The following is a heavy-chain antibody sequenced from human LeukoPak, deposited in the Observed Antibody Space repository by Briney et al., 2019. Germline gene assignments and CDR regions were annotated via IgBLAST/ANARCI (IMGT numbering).Heavy chain of an antibody. CDR3: ARFPSSSRDREALGAFDI. CDR1: GFTVRSNY. Sequence: QPGGSLRLSCLAFGFTVRSNYMGWVGQAPGEGLGWESVIYIEGSTYYTDSVKARFPISRDNSKNTLNLQMNSLRAEDTAVYYCARFPSSSRDREALGAFDIWGQGTMVTVSS. J-gene: IGHJ3*02. D-gene: IGHD2-2*01. V-gene: IGHV3-53*01. CDR2: IYIEGST.